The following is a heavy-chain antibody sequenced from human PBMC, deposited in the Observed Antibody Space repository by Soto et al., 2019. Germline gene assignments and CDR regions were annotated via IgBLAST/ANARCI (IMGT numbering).Heavy chain of an antibody. CDR3: ARDKWVAYGSGSPLNWFDP. CDR1: GGTFSSYS. V-gene: IGHV1-69*13. J-gene: IGHJ5*02. CDR2: IIPIFGTA. D-gene: IGHD3-10*01. Sequence: SVKVSCKASGGTFSSYSISWVRQAPGQGLEWMGGIIPIFGTANYAQKFQGRVTITADESTSTAYMELSSLRSEDTAVYYCARDKWVAYGSGSPLNWFDPWGQGTLVTVS.